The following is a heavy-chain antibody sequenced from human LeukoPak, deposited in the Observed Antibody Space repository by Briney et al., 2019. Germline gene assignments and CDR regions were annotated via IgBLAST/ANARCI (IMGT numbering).Heavy chain of an antibody. CDR1: GYTFTSYD. V-gene: IGHV1-8*03. J-gene: IGHJ3*02. CDR3: ARGFRVLLWFGELHDAFDI. D-gene: IGHD3-10*01. CDR2: MNPNSGNT. Sequence: ASVKVSCKASGYTFTSYDINWVRQATGQGLEWMGWMNPNSGNTGYAQKFQGRVTITRNTSISTAYMELSSLRSEDTAVNYCARGFRVLLWFGELHDAFDIWGQGTMVTVSS.